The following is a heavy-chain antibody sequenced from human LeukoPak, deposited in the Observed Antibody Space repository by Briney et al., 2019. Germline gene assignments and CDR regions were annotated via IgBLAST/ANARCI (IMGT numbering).Heavy chain of an antibody. CDR3: ARTYYYDISGYDY. Sequence: GGSLRLSCSASGFTFSTYPMHWVRQAPGKGLEWVAVISYDGSNKYYADSVKGRFTISRDNSKNTLYLQMNSLRAEDTAVYYCARTYYYDISGYDYWGQGTLVTVSS. J-gene: IGHJ4*02. CDR1: GFTFSTYP. CDR2: ISYDGSNK. V-gene: IGHV3-30-3*01. D-gene: IGHD3-22*01.